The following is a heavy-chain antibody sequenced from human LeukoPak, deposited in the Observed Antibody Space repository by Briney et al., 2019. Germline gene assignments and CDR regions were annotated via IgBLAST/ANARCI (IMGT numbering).Heavy chain of an antibody. J-gene: IGHJ4*02. CDR1: GYTFTGYY. CDR2: VNPNSSGT. D-gene: IGHD3-22*01. Sequence: ASVKVSCKASGYTFTGYYIHWVRQAPGQGLEWMGWVNPNSSGTNYAQNFQGRVTMTRDTSISTAYMGLSRLTSDDTAVYYCARAGYYDSSGYYHPFDYWGQGILVTVSS. V-gene: IGHV1-2*02. CDR3: ARAGYYDSSGYYHPFDY.